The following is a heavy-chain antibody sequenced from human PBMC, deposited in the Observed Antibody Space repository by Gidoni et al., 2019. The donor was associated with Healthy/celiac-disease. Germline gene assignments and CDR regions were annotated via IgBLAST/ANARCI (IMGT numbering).Heavy chain of an antibody. CDR3: ARTNSSSWAINWFDP. Sequence: QLQLQESGPGLVKPSETLSLTCTVSGGSISSSSYYWGWIRQPPGKGLEWIGSIYYSGRTYYNPSLKSRVTISVDTSKNQFSLKLSSVTAADTAVYYCARTNSSSWAINWFDPWGQGTLVTVSS. J-gene: IGHJ5*02. CDR2: IYYSGRT. D-gene: IGHD6-13*01. CDR1: GGSISSSSYY. V-gene: IGHV4-39*01.